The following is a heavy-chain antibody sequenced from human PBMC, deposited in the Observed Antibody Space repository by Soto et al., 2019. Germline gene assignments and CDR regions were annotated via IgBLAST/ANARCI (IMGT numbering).Heavy chain of an antibody. J-gene: IGHJ4*02. D-gene: IGHD2-2*01. CDR1: GFTFSRYV. Sequence: GGSLRLSCVASGFTFSRYVMSWVRQAPGKGLEWVSTINSNGDSTYYADSVKGRFTISRDNSRNSLYLQVNSLRAEDTAVYYCARVPVRDYGSRPSCLYYFDCWGKGALVTVAS. V-gene: IGHV3-23*01. CDR3: ARVPVRDYGSRPSCLYYFDC. CDR2: INSNGDST.